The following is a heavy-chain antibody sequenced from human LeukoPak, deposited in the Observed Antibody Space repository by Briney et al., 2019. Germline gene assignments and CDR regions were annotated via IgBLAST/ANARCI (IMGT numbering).Heavy chain of an antibody. CDR1: GFTFSSYA. CDR2: ISGSGGST. V-gene: IGHV3-23*01. Sequence: PGGSLRLFCAASGFTFSSYAMSWVRQAPGKGLEWVSDISGSGGSTYYADSVKGRFTISRDNSKNTLYLQMNSLRAEDTAVYYCALSSGWRPFDYWGQGTLVTVSS. J-gene: IGHJ4*02. CDR3: ALSSGWRPFDY. D-gene: IGHD6-19*01.